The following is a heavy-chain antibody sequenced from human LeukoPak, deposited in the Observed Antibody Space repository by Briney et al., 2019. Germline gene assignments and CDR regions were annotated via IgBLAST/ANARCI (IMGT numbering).Heavy chain of an antibody. CDR1: GFTFDDYA. D-gene: IGHD6-19*01. V-gene: IGHV3-9*03. CDR3: AKGGQWLVLGFDY. J-gene: IGHJ4*02. Sequence: HSGGSLRLSCAASGFTFDDYAMHWVRHAPGKGLEWVSGISWNSGSIGYADSVKGRFTISRDNAKNSLYLQMNGLRAEDMALYYCAKGGQWLVLGFDYWGQGTLVTVSS. CDR2: ISWNSGSI.